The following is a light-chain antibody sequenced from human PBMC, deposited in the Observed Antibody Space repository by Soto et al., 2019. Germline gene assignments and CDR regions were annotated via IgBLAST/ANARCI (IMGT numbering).Light chain of an antibody. CDR1: QSISSW. V-gene: IGKV1-5*03. Sequence: DSQLTQVPSALSASVGDRVTITCRASQSISSWLAWYQQKPGKAPKLLIYKASSLESGVPSRFSGSGSGTEFTLTISSLQPDDFATYYCQQYNSYPWTFGQGTKVDIK. CDR3: QQYNSYPWT. CDR2: KAS. J-gene: IGKJ1*01.